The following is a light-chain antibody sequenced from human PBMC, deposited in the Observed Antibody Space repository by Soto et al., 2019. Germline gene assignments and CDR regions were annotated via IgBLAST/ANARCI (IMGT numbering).Light chain of an antibody. V-gene: IGKV3-20*01. J-gene: IGKJ2*01. CDR2: STS. Sequence: EMVLTQSPGTLSLSPGERATLSCRASQSVGNDCLAWYQQKPGQAPRLLIYSTSSRITGVPDRFSGSGSGTAVTITTGSIEAEDFSVDYCPQCCTSPMYTFGEGTKLEI. CDR3: PQCCTSPMYT. CDR1: QSVGNDC.